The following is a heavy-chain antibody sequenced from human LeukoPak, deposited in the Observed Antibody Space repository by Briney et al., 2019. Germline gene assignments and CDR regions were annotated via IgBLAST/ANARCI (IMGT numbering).Heavy chain of an antibody. Sequence: PSETLSLTCGVSGASISSYSHYWGWIRQPPGKGLEWIGSVYYSGSTYYNPSLKSRVTISIDTSENQFSLNLRSVTAADTAVYYCARHRSFDYLFPYDYWGQGTLVTVSS. D-gene: IGHD3-9*01. CDR3: ARHRSFDYLFPYDY. J-gene: IGHJ4*02. CDR1: GASISSYSHY. CDR2: VYYSGST. V-gene: IGHV4-39*01.